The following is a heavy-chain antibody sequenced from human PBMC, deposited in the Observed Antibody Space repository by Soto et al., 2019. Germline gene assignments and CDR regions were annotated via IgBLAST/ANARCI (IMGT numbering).Heavy chain of an antibody. Sequence: QVQLQESGPGLVKPSETLSLTCTVSGGSISSYYWSWIRQPPGKGLEWLGYIYYSGNTNYNPSLKSRVTMSVDTSKNQFSLNLSSVTAADTAVYYCARWRSGSRCFDYWGQGTLVTVSS. D-gene: IGHD3-10*01. CDR3: ARWRSGSRCFDY. CDR2: IYYSGNT. CDR1: GGSISSYY. V-gene: IGHV4-59*08. J-gene: IGHJ4*02.